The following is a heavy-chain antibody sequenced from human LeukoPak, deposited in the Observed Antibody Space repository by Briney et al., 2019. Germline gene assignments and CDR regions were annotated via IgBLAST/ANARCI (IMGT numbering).Heavy chain of an antibody. CDR2: VYYSGTT. CDR3: ARVYYSNSYDYWYFDL. D-gene: IGHD6-13*01. Sequence: PSETLSLTCTVSGGSISSYYWSWIRQPPGKGLEWIGYVYYSGTTNYNPSLKSRVIISVDTSKNQFSLKLSPVTAADTAVYYCARVYYSNSYDYWYFDLWGRGTLVTVSS. V-gene: IGHV4-59*01. CDR1: GGSISSYY. J-gene: IGHJ2*01.